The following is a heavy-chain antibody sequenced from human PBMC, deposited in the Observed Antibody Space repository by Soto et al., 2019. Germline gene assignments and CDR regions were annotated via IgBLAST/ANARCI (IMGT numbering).Heavy chain of an antibody. V-gene: IGHV3-23*01. J-gene: IGHJ6*03. D-gene: IGHD5-12*01. CDR1: GFTFSSYA. CDR2: ISGSGGST. Sequence: PGGSLRLSCAASGFTFSSYAMSCVRQAPGKGLEWVSAISGSGGSTYYADSVKGRFTISRDNSKNTLYLQMNSLRAEDTAVYYCAKGQYSGNHYYYYYYMDVWGKGTTVTVSS. CDR3: AKGQYSGNHYYYYYYMDV.